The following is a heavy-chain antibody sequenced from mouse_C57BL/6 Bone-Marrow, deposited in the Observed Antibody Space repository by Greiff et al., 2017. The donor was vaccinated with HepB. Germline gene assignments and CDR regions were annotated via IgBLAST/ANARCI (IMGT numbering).Heavy chain of an antibody. CDR2: INYDGSST. CDR1: GFTFSDYY. D-gene: IGHD2-3*01. V-gene: IGHV5-16*01. CDR3: ARVWLLHAMDY. Sequence: EVHLVESEGGLVQPGSSMKLSCTASGFTFSDYYMAWVRQVPEKGLEWVANINYDGSSTYYLDSLKSRFIISRDNAKNILYLQMSSLKSEDTATDYCARVWLLHAMDYWGQGTSVTVSS. J-gene: IGHJ4*01.